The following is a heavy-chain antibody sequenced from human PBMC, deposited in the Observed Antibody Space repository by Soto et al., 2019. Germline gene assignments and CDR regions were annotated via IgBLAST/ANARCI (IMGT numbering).Heavy chain of an antibody. D-gene: IGHD3-10*01. CDR1: GFSFSSYG. Sequence: QVQLVESGGGVVYPGRSLRLSCTASGFSFSSYGVHWVRQAPGKGLEWVAVISYHGVNKYYADSVNGRFTISRDNSKNMVFLQMNSLRVEDTAVYYCAREPWGSGSYRPQPFDYWGQGTLVTVSS. CDR3: AREPWGSGSYRPQPFDY. CDR2: ISYHGVNK. J-gene: IGHJ4*02. V-gene: IGHV3-30*03.